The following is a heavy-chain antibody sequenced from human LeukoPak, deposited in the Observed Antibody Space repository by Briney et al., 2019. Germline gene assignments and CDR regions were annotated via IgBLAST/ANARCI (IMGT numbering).Heavy chain of an antibody. D-gene: IGHD2-2*01. CDR2: INGDGSWT. CDR1: GNYW. Sequence: GGSLRLSCAASGNYWMHWVRQAPGKGLVWVSHINGDGSWTSYADSVKGRFTISKDNAKNTVYLQMNNLRAEDTAAYYCVSFYETYWGRGTLVTVSS. V-gene: IGHV3-74*01. CDR3: VSFYETY. J-gene: IGHJ4*02.